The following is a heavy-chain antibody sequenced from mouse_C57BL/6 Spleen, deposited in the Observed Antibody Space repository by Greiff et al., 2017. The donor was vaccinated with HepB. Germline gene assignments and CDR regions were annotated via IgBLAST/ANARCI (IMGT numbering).Heavy chain of an antibody. Sequence: QVQLQQPGAELVMPGASVKLSCKASGYTFTSYWMHWVKQKPGQGLEWIGGIDPSDSYTNYNQKFKGKSTLTVDKSTSTAYMQLSSLTSEDSAIYYCARVVGYWYFDDWGTGTTVTVSS. CDR3: ARVVGYWYFDD. CDR1: GYTFTSYW. CDR2: IDPSDSYT. D-gene: IGHD1-1*02. V-gene: IGHV1-69*01. J-gene: IGHJ1*03.